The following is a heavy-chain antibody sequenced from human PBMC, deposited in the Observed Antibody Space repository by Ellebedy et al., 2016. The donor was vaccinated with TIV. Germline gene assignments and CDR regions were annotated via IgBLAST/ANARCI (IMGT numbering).Heavy chain of an antibody. CDR2: IIPSGGIT. Sequence: ASVKVSCKASGYTFTDYYIHWVRQAPGQGLEWMGIIIPSGGITNYAQKFQGRVTMTEDISTDTAYMELSSLRSEDTAVYYCATEEWGNGMDAWGQGTTVTVSS. CDR3: ATEEWGNGMDA. V-gene: IGHV1-46*01. CDR1: GYTFTDYY. D-gene: IGHD3-3*01. J-gene: IGHJ6*02.